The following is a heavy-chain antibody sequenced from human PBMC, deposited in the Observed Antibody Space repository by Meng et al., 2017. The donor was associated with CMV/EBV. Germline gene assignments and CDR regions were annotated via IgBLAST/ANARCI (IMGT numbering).Heavy chain of an antibody. CDR3: ARDRVDGITGTTSGYDY. CDR1: GGSISSSSYY. Sequence: SETLSLTCTVSGGSISSSSYYWSWIRQPPGKGLEWIGYIYYSGSTNYNPSLKSRVTISVGTSKNQFSLKLSSVTAADTAVYYCARDRVDGITGTTSGYDYWGQGTLVTVSS. V-gene: IGHV4-61*01. D-gene: IGHD1-7*01. CDR2: IYYSGST. J-gene: IGHJ4*02.